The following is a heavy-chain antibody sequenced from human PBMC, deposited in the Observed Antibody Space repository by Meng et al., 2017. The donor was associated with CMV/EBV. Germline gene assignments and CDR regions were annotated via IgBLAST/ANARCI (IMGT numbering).Heavy chain of an antibody. CDR1: GSISSSNW. V-gene: IGHV4-4*01. Sequence: GSISSSNWWSWVRQPPGKGLEWIGEIYHSGSTNYNPSLKSRVTISVDKSKNQFSLKLSSVTAADTAVYCCARLGCSSTSCSRGWFDPWGQGTLVTVSS. CDR3: ARLGCSSTSCSRGWFDP. J-gene: IGHJ5*02. CDR2: IYHSGST. D-gene: IGHD2-2*01.